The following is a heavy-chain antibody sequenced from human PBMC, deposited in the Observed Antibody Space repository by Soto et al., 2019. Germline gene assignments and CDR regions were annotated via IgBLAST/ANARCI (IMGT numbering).Heavy chain of an antibody. V-gene: IGHV1-2*04. D-gene: IGHD3-10*01. J-gene: IGHJ4*02. Sequence: ASVKVSCKASGYTFAGYYMHWVRQAPGQGLEWMGWINPNSGGTNYAQKFQGWVTMTRDTSISTAYMELSRLRSDDTAVYYCARAFSHTGLGELLFTYYFDYWGQGTLVTVSS. CDR2: INPNSGGT. CDR1: GYTFAGYY. CDR3: ARAFSHTGLGELLFTYYFDY.